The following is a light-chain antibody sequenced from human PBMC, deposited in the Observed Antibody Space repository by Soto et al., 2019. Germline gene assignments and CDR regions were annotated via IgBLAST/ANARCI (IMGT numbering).Light chain of an antibody. CDR1: QSISSGF. CDR2: GAS. J-gene: IGKJ1*01. V-gene: IGKV3-20*01. CDR3: QQYGGSPWT. Sequence: EIVLTQSPGTLSLSPGERATLFCRASQSISSGFLAWYQHKPGQAPRLLLYGASSRATGVPDRFSGSGSGTDFTLTISRLEPEDFALYYCQQYGGSPWTFGQGTKVEIK.